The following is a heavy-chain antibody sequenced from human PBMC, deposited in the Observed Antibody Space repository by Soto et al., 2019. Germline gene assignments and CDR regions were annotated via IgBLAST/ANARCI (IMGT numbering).Heavy chain of an antibody. CDR1: GDSISSYY. D-gene: IGHD6-6*01. Sequence: SETLSLTWTVSGDSISSYYWGWIRQPPGKGLEWIGYIHYSGSTNYNPSLKSRVTISVDTPKNQFSLKVNSMTAADTAVYYCARGGLAARKGRWFDPWGQGTLGTVSS. J-gene: IGHJ5*02. CDR2: IHYSGST. CDR3: ARGGLAARKGRWFDP. V-gene: IGHV4-59*01.